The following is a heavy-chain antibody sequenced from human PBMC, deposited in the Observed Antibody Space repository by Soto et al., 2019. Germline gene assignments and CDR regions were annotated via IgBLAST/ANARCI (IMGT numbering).Heavy chain of an antibody. Sequence: ASVKVSCKASGYTFTGYYMHWVRQAPGQGLEWMGWINPNSGGTNYAQKFQGWVTMTRDTSISTAYMELSRLRSDDTAVYYCARTCSSTSCYAVYDYSVMDVWGKGTTVPVSP. D-gene: IGHD2-2*01. CDR2: INPNSGGT. CDR3: ARTCSSTSCYAVYDYSVMDV. CDR1: GYTFTGYY. V-gene: IGHV1-2*04. J-gene: IGHJ6*04.